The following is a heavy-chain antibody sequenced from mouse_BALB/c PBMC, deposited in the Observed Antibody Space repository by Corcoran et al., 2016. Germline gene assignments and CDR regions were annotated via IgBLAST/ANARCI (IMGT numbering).Heavy chain of an antibody. CDR3: AREPYAMDY. Sequence: QIPLVQSGPELKKPGETVKISCKASGYTFTNYGMNWVKQAPGKGLKWMGWINTNTGEPTYVDDFKGRFAFSLETSASTAYLQINNLKNEDMATYFCAREPYAMDYWGQGTAVTVSS. CDR2: INTNTGEP. V-gene: IGHV9-1*02. J-gene: IGHJ4*01. CDR1: GYTFTNYG.